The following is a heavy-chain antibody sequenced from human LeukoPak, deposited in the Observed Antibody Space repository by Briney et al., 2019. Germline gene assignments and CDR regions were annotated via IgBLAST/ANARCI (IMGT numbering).Heavy chain of an antibody. CDR3: AREAPRYCSSTSCYENMGIDY. Sequence: GGSLRLSCAASGFTFSSYAMHWVRQAPGKGLEWVAVISYDGSNKYYADSVKGRFTISRDNSKNTLYLQMNSLRAEDTAVYYCAREAPRYCSSTSCYENMGIDYWGQGTLVTVSS. D-gene: IGHD2-2*01. J-gene: IGHJ4*02. CDR2: ISYDGSNK. CDR1: GFTFSSYA. V-gene: IGHV3-30-3*01.